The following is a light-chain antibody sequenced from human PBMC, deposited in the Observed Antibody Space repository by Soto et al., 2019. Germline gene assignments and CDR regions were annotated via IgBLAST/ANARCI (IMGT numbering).Light chain of an antibody. CDR3: HQYNSWPRGT. V-gene: IGKV3-15*01. CDR2: GAS. CDR1: QSVSTD. Sequence: EVLVTQSPATLSVSPGEGVTLSCRASQSVSTDLAWYQQKPGQAPRLLIYGASIRAIGVPDRFSGSGSGTDFTFTISSLQSEDSAVYYCHQYNSWPRGTFGPGTKVEIK. J-gene: IGKJ3*01.